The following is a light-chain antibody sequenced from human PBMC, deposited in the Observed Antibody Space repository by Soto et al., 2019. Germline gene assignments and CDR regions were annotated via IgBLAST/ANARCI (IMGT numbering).Light chain of an antibody. CDR2: GAS. CDR3: QQRSNWPPIT. Sequence: PGERATLSCRASQSVTTYLAWYQQKPGQAPSLLIYGASNRATGIPARFSGSGSGTDFTLTISSLEPEDFAVYYCQQRSNWPPITFGQGTRLEIK. J-gene: IGKJ5*01. CDR1: QSVTTY. V-gene: IGKV3-11*01.